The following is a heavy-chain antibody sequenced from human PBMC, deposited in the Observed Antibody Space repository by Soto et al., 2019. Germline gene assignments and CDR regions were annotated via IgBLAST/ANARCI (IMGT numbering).Heavy chain of an antibody. J-gene: IGHJ4*02. CDR3: ARLPSRRWVDY. CDR2: LYYNVGT. Sequence: PSETLSITCTVSGSSISSSGYHWGWIRQPPGRGLEWIGSLYYNVGTYYSPSLKSRVTISADTSANQFSLMVNSVTAADTAIDYCARLPSRRWVDYWGLGTLVTVSS. V-gene: IGHV4-39*01. D-gene: IGHD3-16*01. CDR1: GSSISSSGYH.